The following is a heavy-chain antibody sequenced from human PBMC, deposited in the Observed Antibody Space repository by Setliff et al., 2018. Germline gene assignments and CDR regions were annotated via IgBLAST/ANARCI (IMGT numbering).Heavy chain of an antibody. CDR3: AKGMRRQWLGEVDY. Sequence: GGSLRLSCAASGFTFSSSWMHWVCQAPEKGLEWVADIKCDGSEKYYVDSVKGRLTISRDNAKNSLYLQVNSLRAEDTAVYYCAKGMRRQWLGEVDYWGQGTLVTVSS. V-gene: IGHV3-7*01. CDR1: GFTFSSSW. CDR2: IKCDGSEK. D-gene: IGHD6-19*01. J-gene: IGHJ4*02.